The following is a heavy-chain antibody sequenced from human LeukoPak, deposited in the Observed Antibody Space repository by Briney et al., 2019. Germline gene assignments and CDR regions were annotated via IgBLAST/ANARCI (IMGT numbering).Heavy chain of an antibody. J-gene: IGHJ4*02. CDR2: ISAYNGNT. D-gene: IGHD6-13*01. Sequence: ASVKVSCKASGYTSTSYGISWVRQAPGQGLEWMGWISAYNGNTNYAQKLQGRVTMTTDTSTSTAYMELRSLRSDDTAVYYCARIAAAENYFDYWGQGTLITVSS. V-gene: IGHV1-18*01. CDR3: ARIAAAENYFDY. CDR1: GYTSTSYG.